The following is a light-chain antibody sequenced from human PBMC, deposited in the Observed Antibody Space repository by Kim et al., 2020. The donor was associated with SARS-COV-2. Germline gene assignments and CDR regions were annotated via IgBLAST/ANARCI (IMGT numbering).Light chain of an antibody. V-gene: IGKV3-20*01. Sequence: LLQRERATLSCRASESVSSSYLAWDQQKPGQAPRLLIYGASSRATGIPDRFSGSGSGTDFTLTIIRLEPEDFAVYYCQQYGSSPLTFGGGTKLEI. J-gene: IGKJ4*01. CDR2: GAS. CDR3: QQYGSSPLT. CDR1: ESVSSSY.